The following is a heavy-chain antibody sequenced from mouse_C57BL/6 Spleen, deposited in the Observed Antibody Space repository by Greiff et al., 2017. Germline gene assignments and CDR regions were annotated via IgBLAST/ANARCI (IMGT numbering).Heavy chain of an antibody. Sequence: QVQLQQSDAELVKPGASVKISCKASGYTFTDHTIHWMKQRPEQGLEWIGYIYPRDGSTKYNEKFKGKATLTADKSSSTAYMQLNSLTSEDSAVYFCARDGPYYYGSSYYFDYWGKGTTLTVSS. CDR2: IYPRDGST. J-gene: IGHJ2*01. CDR3: ARDGPYYYGSSYYFDY. V-gene: IGHV1-78*01. CDR1: GYTFTDHT. D-gene: IGHD1-1*01.